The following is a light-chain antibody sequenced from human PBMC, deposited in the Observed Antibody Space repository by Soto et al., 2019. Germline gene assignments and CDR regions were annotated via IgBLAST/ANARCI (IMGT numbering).Light chain of an antibody. CDR3: AVWDDILNGHV. Sequence: QSALTQPPSASGTPGQRVTISCYGSSSNMGSNTVHWFQQFPGTAPRLLISTNDQRPSGVPDRFIGSNSGTSASLAISGLQFEDEAGYYCAVWDDILNGHVFGTAPKVTVL. CDR2: TND. V-gene: IGLV1-44*01. CDR1: SSNMGSNT. J-gene: IGLJ1*01.